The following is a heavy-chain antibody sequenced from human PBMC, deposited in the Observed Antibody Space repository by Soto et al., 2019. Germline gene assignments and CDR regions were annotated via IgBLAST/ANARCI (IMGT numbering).Heavy chain of an antibody. J-gene: IGHJ6*02. D-gene: IGHD3-10*01. CDR2: IWYDGSNK. CDR3: ARDTARDKVRIYYGMDV. CDR1: GFTFSSYG. V-gene: IGHV3-33*01. Sequence: QVQLVESGGGVVQPGRSLRLSCAASGFTFSSYGMHWVRQAPGKGLEWVAVIWYDGSNKYYADSVKGRFTISRDNSKNTLHLQMKSLRAEDTAVYYCARDTARDKVRIYYGMDVWGQGTTVTVSS.